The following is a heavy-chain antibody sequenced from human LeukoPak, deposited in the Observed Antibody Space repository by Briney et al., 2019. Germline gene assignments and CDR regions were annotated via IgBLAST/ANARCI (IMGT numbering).Heavy chain of an antibody. J-gene: IGHJ2*01. V-gene: IGHV1-69*04. CDR2: IIPILGIA. Sequence: ASVKVSCKASGGTFSSYAISWVRQAPGQGLEWMGRIIPILGIANYAQKFQGRVTITADKSTSTAYMELSSLRSEDTAVYYCARAGIAAAGTRYWYFDLWGRGTLVTVSS. CDR1: GGTFSSYA. CDR3: ARAGIAAAGTRYWYFDL. D-gene: IGHD6-13*01.